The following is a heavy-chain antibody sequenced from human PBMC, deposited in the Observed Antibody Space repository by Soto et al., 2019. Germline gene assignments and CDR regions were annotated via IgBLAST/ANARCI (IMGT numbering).Heavy chain of an antibody. CDR1: GFSITGNGEG. J-gene: IGHJ4*02. Sequence: SGPTLVNPTQTLTLTCTFSGFSITGNGEGVGWIRQPPGKALEWLALIYWADDKRYSPSLRNRLTITLDNSKDQVILTMTDMGPADTATYYCAHGYVQLLATFHYFDFWGQGTQFTVSS. CDR2: IYWADDK. D-gene: IGHD2-2*01. V-gene: IGHV2-5*02. CDR3: AHGYVQLLATFHYFDF.